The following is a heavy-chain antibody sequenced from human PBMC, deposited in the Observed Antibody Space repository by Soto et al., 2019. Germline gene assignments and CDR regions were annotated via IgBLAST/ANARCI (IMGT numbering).Heavy chain of an antibody. Sequence: QITLKESGPTLVKPTQTLTLTCTFSGFSLSSSGVGVGWIRQPPGKALEWLTFIYWDDDKRYSPSLKSRLTITKDTSKNQVVLTLTNMDPVETATYCCARLVVAGITDYFDSWCQGTLLTVSS. CDR1: GFSLSSSGVG. CDR2: IYWDDDK. CDR3: ARLVVAGITDYFDS. J-gene: IGHJ4*02. V-gene: IGHV2-5*02. D-gene: IGHD2-15*01.